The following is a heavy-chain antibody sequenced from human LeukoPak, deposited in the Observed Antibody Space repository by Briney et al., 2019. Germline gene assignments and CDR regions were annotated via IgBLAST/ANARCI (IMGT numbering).Heavy chain of an antibody. CDR2: IYYSGST. CDR3: ATAYGDYGDWWENFGY. V-gene: IGHV4-61*01. Sequence: SETLSLTCTVSGGSVSSGSYYWSWIRQPPGKGLEWIGYIYYSGSTNYNPSLKSRVTISVDTSKNQFSLKLSSVTAADTAVYYCATAYGDYGDWWENFGYWGQGTLVTVSS. J-gene: IGHJ4*02. CDR1: GGSVSSGSYY. D-gene: IGHD4-17*01.